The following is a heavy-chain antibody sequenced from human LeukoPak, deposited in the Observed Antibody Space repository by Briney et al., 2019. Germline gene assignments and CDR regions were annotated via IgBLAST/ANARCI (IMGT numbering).Heavy chain of an antibody. J-gene: IGHJ4*02. V-gene: IGHV4-38-2*02. CDR2: LYHSGTT. D-gene: IGHD6-19*01. Sequence: SETLSLTCTVSGYSISSGYYWGWIRQPPGKGLEWIGSLYHSGTTYYNPPLKSRVTVPMDTSNNQFSLQLSSVTAADTAVYYCARRSSRGWHFDYWGQGTLVTVSS. CDR3: ARRSSRGWHFDY. CDR1: GYSISSGYY.